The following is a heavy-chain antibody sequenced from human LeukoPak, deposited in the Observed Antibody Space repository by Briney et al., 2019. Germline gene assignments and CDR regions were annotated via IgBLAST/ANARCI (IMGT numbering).Heavy chain of an antibody. CDR2: INSDGITT. V-gene: IGHV3-74*01. CDR3: TSALTTTRNAFDV. CDR1: GFTFSSYG. J-gene: IGHJ3*01. Sequence: PGGSLRLSCAASGFTFSSYGMNWVRHVPGKGLVWVSRINSDGITTTYADSVKGRFTISRDNAKNTLYLQMDSLRVEDTAVYYCTSALTTTRNAFDVWGQGTKVTVSS. D-gene: IGHD4-11*01.